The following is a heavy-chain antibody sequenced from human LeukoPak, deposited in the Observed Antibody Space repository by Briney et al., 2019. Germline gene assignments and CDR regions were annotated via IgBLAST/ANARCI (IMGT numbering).Heavy chain of an antibody. CDR2: ITGSSSYI. CDR1: GLTFSRYG. Sequence: GGSLRLSCAASGLTFSRYGMHWVRQAPGKGLEWVSFITGSSSYIYYTDSVKGRFTISRDNAKNSLFLQMNSLRDEDTAVYYCASGFSSSPYFDYWGQGTLVTVSS. J-gene: IGHJ4*02. D-gene: IGHD6-6*01. CDR3: ASGFSSSPYFDY. V-gene: IGHV3-21*01.